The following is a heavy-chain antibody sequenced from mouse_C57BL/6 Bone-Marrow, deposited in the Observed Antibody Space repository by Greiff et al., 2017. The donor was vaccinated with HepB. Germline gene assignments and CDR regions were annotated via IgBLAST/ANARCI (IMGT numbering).Heavy chain of an antibody. Sequence: QVQLKQPGAELVKPGASVKVSCKASGYTFTSYWMHWVKQRPGQGLEWIGRIHPSDSDTNYNQKFKGKATLTVDKSSSTAYMQLSSLTSEDSAVYYCAMGQLRLQGPWFAYWGQGTLVTVSA. CDR1: GYTFTSYW. V-gene: IGHV1-74*01. J-gene: IGHJ3*01. CDR3: AMGQLRLQGPWFAY. CDR2: IHPSDSDT. D-gene: IGHD3-2*02.